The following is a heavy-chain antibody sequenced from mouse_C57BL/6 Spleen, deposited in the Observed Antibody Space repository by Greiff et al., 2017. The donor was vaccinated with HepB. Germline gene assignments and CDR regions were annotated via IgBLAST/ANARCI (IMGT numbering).Heavy chain of an antibody. CDR3: ARTNEYYYGSSFDV. J-gene: IGHJ1*03. CDR2: IWSGGST. Sequence: VQLQESGPGLVQPSQSLSITCTVSGFSLTSYGVHWVRQSPGKGLEWLGVIWSGGSTDYNAAFISRLSISKDNSKSQVFFKMNSLQADDTAIYYCARTNEYYYGSSFDVWGTGTTVTVSS. V-gene: IGHV2-2*01. CDR1: GFSLTSYG. D-gene: IGHD1-1*01.